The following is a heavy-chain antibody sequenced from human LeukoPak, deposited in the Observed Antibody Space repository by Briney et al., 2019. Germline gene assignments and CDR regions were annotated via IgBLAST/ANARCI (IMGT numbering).Heavy chain of an antibody. D-gene: IGHD1-26*01. CDR2: VSHSGDNA. CDR3: ARDVVGATYFD. V-gene: IGHV3-23*01. CDR1: GFTFSDYA. Sequence: GGSLRLSCAASGFTFSDYAMTWVRQAPGKGLEWVSAVSHSGDNAYYADSVKGRFTISRDNSKNTLYLQMNSLRAEDTAVYYCARDVVGATYFDWGQGTLVTVSS. J-gene: IGHJ4*02.